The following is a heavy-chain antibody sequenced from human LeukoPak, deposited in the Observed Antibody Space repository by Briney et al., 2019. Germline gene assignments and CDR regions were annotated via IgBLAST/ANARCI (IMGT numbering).Heavy chain of an antibody. CDR3: ARYSGSYHSASGDFDY. V-gene: IGHV4-59*08. CDR2: IYYSGST. Sequence: SETLSLTCAVYGGSFSGYYWSWIRQPPGKGLEWIGYIYYSGSTNYNPSLKSRVTISVDTSKNQFSLKLSSVTAADTAVYYCARYSGSYHSASGDFDYWGQGTLVTVSS. CDR1: GGSFSGYY. D-gene: IGHD1-26*01. J-gene: IGHJ4*02.